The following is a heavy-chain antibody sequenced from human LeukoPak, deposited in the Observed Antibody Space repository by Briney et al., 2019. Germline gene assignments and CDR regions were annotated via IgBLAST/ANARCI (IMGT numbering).Heavy chain of an antibody. Sequence: GGSLRLSCAASGFTFSSYNMNWVRQAPGKGLEWVSSISSSSSYIYYADSVKGRFTISRDNAKNSLYLQMNSLRVEDTAVYYCARDYGDYEPGRHHYYYYYMDVWGKGTTVTVSS. CDR2: ISSSSSYI. CDR1: GFTFSSYN. V-gene: IGHV3-21*01. CDR3: ARDYGDYEPGRHHYYYYYMDV. J-gene: IGHJ6*03. D-gene: IGHD4-17*01.